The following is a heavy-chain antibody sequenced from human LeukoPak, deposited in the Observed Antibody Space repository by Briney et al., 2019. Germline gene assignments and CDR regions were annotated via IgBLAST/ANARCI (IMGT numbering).Heavy chain of an antibody. CDR2: IKQDGSEK. Sequence: GGSLRLSCAASGFTFSSYWMSWVRQAPGKGLEWVADIKQDGSEKYYVDSVKGRFTISRDNAKNSLYLQMNSLRAEDTAVYYRARAAGSYRLDYWGQGTLVTVSS. CDR1: GFTFSSYW. D-gene: IGHD1-26*01. CDR3: ARAAGSYRLDY. V-gene: IGHV3-7*01. J-gene: IGHJ4*02.